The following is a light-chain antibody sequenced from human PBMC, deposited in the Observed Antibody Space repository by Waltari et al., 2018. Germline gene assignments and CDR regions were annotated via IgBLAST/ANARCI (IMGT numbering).Light chain of an antibody. V-gene: IGKV3-11*01. CDR2: DAS. CDR3: QQRTYWPLT. Sequence: EIVLTQSPATLSLSPGERATLSCRASQSVSSYLAWYQQKPGQAPRLLIYDASNSATGIPARFSGSGSGTYFTLTISSLETEDFAVYYCQQRTYWPLTFGGGTKVDI. CDR1: QSVSSY. J-gene: IGKJ4*01.